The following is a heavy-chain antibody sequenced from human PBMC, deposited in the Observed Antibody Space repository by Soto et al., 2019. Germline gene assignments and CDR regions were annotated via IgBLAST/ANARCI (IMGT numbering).Heavy chain of an antibody. Sequence: EVQLLESGGGLVQPGGSLRLSCGASGFIFTSHGMTWVRQAPGKGLEWVSSISGSGGGVFYSDSVRGRFSISRDNSKNFLYLQMNSLRDEDTALYYCAKIIDDAGIASWGQGTLVTVSS. CDR3: AKIIDDAGIAS. D-gene: IGHD2-21*01. CDR2: ISGSGGGV. CDR1: GFIFTSHG. V-gene: IGHV3-23*01. J-gene: IGHJ4*02.